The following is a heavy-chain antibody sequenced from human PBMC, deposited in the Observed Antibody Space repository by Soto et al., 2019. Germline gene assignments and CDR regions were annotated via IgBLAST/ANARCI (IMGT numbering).Heavy chain of an antibody. D-gene: IGHD3-22*01. V-gene: IGHV1-18*01. Sequence: GASVKVSCKASGYTFTSYGISWVRQAPGQGLEWMGWISAYNGNTNYAQKLQGRVTMTTDTSTSTAYMELRSLRSDDTAVYYCARDPRMKYYYDSSGYARAFDIWGQGTMVTVSS. CDR2: ISAYNGNT. J-gene: IGHJ3*02. CDR1: GYTFTSYG. CDR3: ARDPRMKYYYDSSGYARAFDI.